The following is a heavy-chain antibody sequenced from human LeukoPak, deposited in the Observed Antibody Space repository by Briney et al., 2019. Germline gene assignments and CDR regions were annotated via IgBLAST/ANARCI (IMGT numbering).Heavy chain of an antibody. CDR1: GFTVSSNY. CDR2: IYSGGST. Sequence: GGSLRLSCAASGFTVSSNYMSWVRQAPGKGLEWVSVIYSGGSTYYADSVKGRFTISRDNPKNTLYLQMNSLRAEDTAVYYCARSGSGPQWLVSTYWGQGTLVTVSS. D-gene: IGHD6-19*01. V-gene: IGHV3-53*01. J-gene: IGHJ4*02. CDR3: ARSGSGPQWLVSTY.